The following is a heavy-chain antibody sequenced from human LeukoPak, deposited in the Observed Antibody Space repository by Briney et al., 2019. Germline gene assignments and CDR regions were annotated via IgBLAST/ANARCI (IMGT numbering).Heavy chain of an antibody. CDR3: AREGYDSSYYYYLDY. Sequence: SQTLSLTCTVSGGSISSGDYYWSWIRQHPGKGLEWIGNIYYSGSTYYNPSLKGRVTISVDTSKSQFSLKLSSVTAADTAVYYCAREGYDSSYYYYLDYWGQGTLVTVPS. J-gene: IGHJ4*02. CDR1: GGSISSGDYY. D-gene: IGHD3-22*01. CDR2: IYYSGST. V-gene: IGHV4-31*03.